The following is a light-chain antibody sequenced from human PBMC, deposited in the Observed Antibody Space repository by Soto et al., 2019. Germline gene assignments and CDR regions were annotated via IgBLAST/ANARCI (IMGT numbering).Light chain of an antibody. CDR3: QQEGSSPRT. J-gene: IGKJ1*01. V-gene: IGKV3-20*01. Sequence: EIVLTQSPGTLSLSPGERATLSCGASQSVRSSYLAWYQQKPGQAPRLLIYGASSRATGIPDRFSGSGSGTDFTLTISRLEPEDFAVYYCQQEGSSPRTFGQGTKVEIK. CDR1: QSVRSSY. CDR2: GAS.